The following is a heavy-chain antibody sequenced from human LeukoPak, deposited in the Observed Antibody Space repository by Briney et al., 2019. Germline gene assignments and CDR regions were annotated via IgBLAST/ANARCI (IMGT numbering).Heavy chain of an antibody. CDR2: INWNGGVT. CDR3: ARVRGYYYDSSPEGYLDF. CDR1: GFNFEDYG. V-gene: IGHV3-20*01. Sequence: GGSLRLSCVASGFNFEDYGMAWVRQAPGKGLEWVSAINWNGGVTDYADSVKGRLTISRDNAKNSLFLQINSLRAEDTAMYHCARVRGYYYDSSPEGYLDFWGQGTLVTVSS. J-gene: IGHJ4*02. D-gene: IGHD3-22*01.